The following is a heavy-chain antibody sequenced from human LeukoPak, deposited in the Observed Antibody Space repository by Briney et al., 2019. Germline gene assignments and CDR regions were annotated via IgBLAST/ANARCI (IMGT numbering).Heavy chain of an antibody. CDR2: IDEDGNEK. Sequence: GGSLRLSCAGSGFSFRSFWMSWVRQAPGKGLGWVANIDEDGNEKNYVDFVKGRFTISRDNAKNSLYLQMNSLRVEDTAVYYCARDPSEVGAKNDYWGQGTLVTVSS. CDR3: ARDPSEVGAKNDY. D-gene: IGHD1-26*01. V-gene: IGHV3-7*01. CDR1: GFSFRSFW. J-gene: IGHJ4*02.